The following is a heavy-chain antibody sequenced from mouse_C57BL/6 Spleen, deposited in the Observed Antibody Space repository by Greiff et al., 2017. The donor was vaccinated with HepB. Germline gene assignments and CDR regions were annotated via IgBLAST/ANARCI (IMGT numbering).Heavy chain of an antibody. CDR2: IHPNSGST. Sequence: QVQLKQPGAELVKPGASVKLSCKASGYTFTSYWMHWVKQRPGQGLEWIGMIHPNSGSTNYNEKFKSKATLTVDKSSSTAYMQLSSLTSEDSAVYYCAGYYERFAYWGQGTLVTVSA. D-gene: IGHD2-3*01. CDR3: AGYYERFAY. V-gene: IGHV1-64*01. J-gene: IGHJ3*01. CDR1: GYTFTSYW.